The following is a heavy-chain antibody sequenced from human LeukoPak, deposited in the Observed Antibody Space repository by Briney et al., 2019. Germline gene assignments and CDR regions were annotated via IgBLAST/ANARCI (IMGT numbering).Heavy chain of an antibody. CDR3: GRVRVLEWLHKPYYYYYMDV. CDR2: INHSGST. J-gene: IGHJ6*03. V-gene: IGHV4-34*01. D-gene: IGHD3-3*01. CDR1: GGSFSGYY. Sequence: SETLSLTCAVYGGSFSGYYWSWIRQPPGKGLEWIGEINHSGSTNYNPYLKSRVTISVDTSNNQFSQGLSSVTAADTAVYYCGRVRVLEWLHKPYYYYYMDVWGKGTTVTVSS.